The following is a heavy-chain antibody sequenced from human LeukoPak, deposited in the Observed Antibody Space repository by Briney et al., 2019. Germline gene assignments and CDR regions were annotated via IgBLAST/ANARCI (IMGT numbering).Heavy chain of an antibody. Sequence: GGSLRLSCAASGFTFSSYSMNWVRQAPGKGLEWVSSISSSSSYIYYADSVKGRFTISRDNAKNSLYLQMNSLRAEDTAVYYCASGVYDYDSSSYPVTDYWGQGTLVTVSS. CDR3: ASGVYDYDSSSYPVTDY. D-gene: IGHD3-22*01. V-gene: IGHV3-21*01. CDR2: ISSSSSYI. CDR1: GFTFSSYS. J-gene: IGHJ4*02.